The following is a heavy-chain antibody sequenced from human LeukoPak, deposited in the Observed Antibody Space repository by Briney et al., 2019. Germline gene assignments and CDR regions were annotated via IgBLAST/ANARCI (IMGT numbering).Heavy chain of an antibody. J-gene: IGHJ5*02. CDR3: AREARDPYFDWLSLIDP. Sequence: ASVKVSCKASGYTFTGYYMHWVRQAPGQGLEWMGIINPSGGSTSYAQKFQGRVTMTRDTSTSTVYMELSSLRSEDTAVYYCAREARDPYFDWLSLIDPWGQGTLVTVSS. V-gene: IGHV1-46*01. CDR1: GYTFTGYY. CDR2: INPSGGST. D-gene: IGHD3-9*01.